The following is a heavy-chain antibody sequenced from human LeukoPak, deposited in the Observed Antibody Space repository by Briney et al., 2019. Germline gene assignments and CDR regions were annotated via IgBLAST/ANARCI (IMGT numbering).Heavy chain of an antibody. CDR2: IAVGSGDT. V-gene: IGHV1-58*01. CDR1: GFTFTRSA. CDR3: AAETYSGYDSYYYYGMDV. D-gene: IGHD5-12*01. Sequence: SVKVSCKASGFTFTRSAVQWVRQARGQRLEWIGWIAVGSGDTNYAQKFQERVTITRDMSTSTAYMELSSLRSEDTAVYYCAAETYSGYDSYYYYGMDVWGQGTTVTVSS. J-gene: IGHJ6*02.